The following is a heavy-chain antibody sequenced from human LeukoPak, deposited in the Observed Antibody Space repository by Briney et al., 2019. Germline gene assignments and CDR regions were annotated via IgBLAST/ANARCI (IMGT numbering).Heavy chain of an antibody. J-gene: IGHJ4*02. CDR2: ISYDGRNK. Sequence: PGGSLRLSCAASGFTFSRHGMHWVRQAPGKGLEWVAAISYDGRNKYDADSVKGRFTISRDNAKNSLYLQMNSLRAEDTAVYYCARLTFGGVIGFDYWGQGTLVTVSS. CDR3: ARLTFGGVIGFDY. D-gene: IGHD3-16*02. CDR1: GFTFSRHG. V-gene: IGHV3-30*03.